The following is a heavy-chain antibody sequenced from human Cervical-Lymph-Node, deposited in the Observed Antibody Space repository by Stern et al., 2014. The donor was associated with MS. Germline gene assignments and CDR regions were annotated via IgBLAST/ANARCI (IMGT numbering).Heavy chain of an antibody. Sequence: QVQLVQSGAEVKRPGSSMKVSCQASGASFSTIEISWVRQARGHGLEWLGGISPMFGTTNYAQKVQGRVTIIADVSTSTVNRELTSLRSEDTAVYYCVRDQGGIAASWGQGTLVTVSS. V-gene: IGHV1-69*01. CDR2: ISPMFGTT. J-gene: IGHJ5*02. CDR1: GASFSTIE. CDR3: VRDQGGIAAS. D-gene: IGHD6-13*01.